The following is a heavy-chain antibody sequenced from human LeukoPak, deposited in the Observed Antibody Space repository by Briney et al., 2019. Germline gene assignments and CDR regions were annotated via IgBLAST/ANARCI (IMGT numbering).Heavy chain of an antibody. D-gene: IGHD3-22*01. CDR2: MNPNSGNT. CDR3: ARADSYDSSVD. Sequence: ASVKVSCKASGGTFSSYAISWVRQAPGQGLEWMGWMNPNSGNTGYAQKFQGRVTMTRNTSISTAYMELSSLTSEDTAVYYCARADSYDSSVDWGQGTLVTVSS. CDR1: GGTFSSYA. V-gene: IGHV1-8*02. J-gene: IGHJ4*02.